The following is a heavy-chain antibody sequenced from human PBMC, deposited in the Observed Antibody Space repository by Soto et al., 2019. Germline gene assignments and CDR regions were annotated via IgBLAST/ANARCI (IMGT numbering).Heavy chain of an antibody. Sequence: GGSLRLSCAASGFTFSSYGMHWVRQAPGKGLEWVAVISYDGSNKYYADSVKGRFTISRDNSKNTLYLQMNSLRAEDTAVYYCAKPLIAGWGYYYWGQGTLVTVSS. CDR3: AKPLIAGWGYYY. CDR1: GFTFSSYG. CDR2: ISYDGSNK. V-gene: IGHV3-30*18. D-gene: IGHD2-15*01. J-gene: IGHJ4*02.